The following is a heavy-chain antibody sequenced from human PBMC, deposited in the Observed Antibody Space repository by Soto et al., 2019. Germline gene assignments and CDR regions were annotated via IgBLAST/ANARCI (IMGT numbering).Heavy chain of an antibody. CDR3: ARRPRKYSGSLLGGYFDF. V-gene: IGHV2-5*02. D-gene: IGHD1-26*01. CDR1: FFSLDTSGVG. J-gene: IGHJ4*02. Sequence: QITLKESGHTVVTPTHTLTLTCTFSFFSLDTSGVGVGWIRQPTGKALEWLALIYWDDDTRYNPSLTSRLTLSTETSKNHVVLTMTTMDPLDTSPYSCARRPRKYSGSLLGGYFDFWGQGTLVTVSS. CDR2: IYWDDDT.